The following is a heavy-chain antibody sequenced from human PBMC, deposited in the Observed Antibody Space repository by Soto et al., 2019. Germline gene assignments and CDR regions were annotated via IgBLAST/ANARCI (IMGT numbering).Heavy chain of an antibody. V-gene: IGHV3-7*03. CDR1: GFNFRNYF. J-gene: IGHJ4*02. D-gene: IGHD3-22*01. Sequence: PGGSLRLSCAASGFNFRNYFMHWVRQAPGKGLEWVANINQDGSEKYYADSVKGRFTVSRDKSKNALFLQSDSLRVEDTAIYYCAKDLSSLGWLALGAPFDSWGPGTLVTVSS. CDR3: AKDLSSLGWLALGAPFDS. CDR2: INQDGSEK.